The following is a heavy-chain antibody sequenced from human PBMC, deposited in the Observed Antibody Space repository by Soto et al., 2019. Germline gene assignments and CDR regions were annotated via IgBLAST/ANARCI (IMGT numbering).Heavy chain of an antibody. J-gene: IGHJ4*02. Sequence: ASVKVSCKASGYTFTGSYVSWVRQAPGQGLEWMGWINPNSGGTHYAQKFQGRVTMTTDTSTSTAYMELRSLRSDDTAVYYCARVRGSGWTWDYFDYWGQGTLVTVSS. D-gene: IGHD6-19*01. CDR3: ARVRGSGWTWDYFDY. CDR1: GYTFTGSY. V-gene: IGHV1-2*02. CDR2: INPNSGGT.